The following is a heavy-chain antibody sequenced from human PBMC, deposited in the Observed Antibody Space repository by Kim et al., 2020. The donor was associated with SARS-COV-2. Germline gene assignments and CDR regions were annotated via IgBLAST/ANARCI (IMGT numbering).Heavy chain of an antibody. CDR3: ARSLYHSPHSVRVRLVP. Sequence: SETLSLTCAVSGVSSSGDYWSWIRQPPGKGLEWVGYIFYSGTTNYNPSLQGRATISLDTANNQFSLKLTSVTAADTAVYFCARSLYHSPHSVRVRLVPW. J-gene: IGHJ5*02. CDR2: IFYSGTT. V-gene: IGHV4-59*12. CDR1: GVSSSGDY. D-gene: IGHD2-2*01.